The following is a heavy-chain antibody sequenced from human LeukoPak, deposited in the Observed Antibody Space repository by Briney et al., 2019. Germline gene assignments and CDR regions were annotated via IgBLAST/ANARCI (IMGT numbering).Heavy chain of an antibody. CDR2: IKQDGSEK. CDR1: GFTFSSYW. J-gene: IGHJ4*02. V-gene: IGHV3-7*01. CDR3: ARAYYDSSGYLALMYFDY. D-gene: IGHD3-22*01. Sequence: GGSLRLSCAASGFTFSSYWMSWVRQAPGKGLEWVANIKQDGSEKYYVDSVKGRFTISRDNAKNSLYLQMNSLRAEDTAVYYCARAYYDSSGYLALMYFDYWGQGTLVTVSS.